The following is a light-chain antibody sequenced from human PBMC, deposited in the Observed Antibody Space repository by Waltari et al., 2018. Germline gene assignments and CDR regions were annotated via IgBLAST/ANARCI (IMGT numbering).Light chain of an antibody. CDR2: DVS. V-gene: IGKV1-33*01. J-gene: IGKJ4*01. CDR1: QDISTY. Sequence: IQMTQSPSSLSASVGDRVTITCHASQDISTYLNWYQQKRGRAPKLLISDVSNLQRGVPSRFSGSGSGTDFTFTISSLQPEDIATYYCQQYDNVPRFGGGTKVEIK. CDR3: QQYDNVPR.